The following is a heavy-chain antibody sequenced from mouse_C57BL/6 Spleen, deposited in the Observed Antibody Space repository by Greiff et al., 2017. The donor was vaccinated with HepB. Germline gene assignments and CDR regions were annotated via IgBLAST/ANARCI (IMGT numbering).Heavy chain of an antibody. CDR3: ARTDRSCYPWFAY. CDR1: GYTFTSYW. J-gene: IGHJ3*01. CDR2: IDPNSGGT. D-gene: IGHD3-2*02. V-gene: IGHV1-72*01. Sequence: QVQLQQPGAELVKPGASVKLSCKASGYTFTSYWMHWVKQRPGRGLEWIGRIDPNSGGTKYNEKFKSKATLTVDKPSSTAYMKLLSLTSEDTAVYYCARTDRSCYPWFAYWGQGTLVTVSA.